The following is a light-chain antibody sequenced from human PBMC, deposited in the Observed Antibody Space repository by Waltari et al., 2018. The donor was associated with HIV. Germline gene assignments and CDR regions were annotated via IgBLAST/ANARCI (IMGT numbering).Light chain of an antibody. Sequence: VLTQCPGTLSLSQEESATPYCRTSATVNSSFLAWYQQKPGKAPRVLIYGASSRDLGIPDRFSGSGSGTDFTLTISRLEPEDFAMYYCQQYGITPRIFGQGTKVE. CDR3: QQYGITPRI. J-gene: IGKJ1*01. CDR2: GAS. V-gene: IGKV3-20*01. CDR1: ATVNSSF.